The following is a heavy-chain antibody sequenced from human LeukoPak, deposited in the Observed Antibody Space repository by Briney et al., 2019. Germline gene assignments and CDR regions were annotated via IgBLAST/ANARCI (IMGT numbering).Heavy chain of an antibody. CDR3: ARDRFPHDDAHFGMDV. D-gene: IGHD3-16*01. CDR1: GFTLSSYG. J-gene: IGHJ6*02. CDR2: VWNDGR. V-gene: IGHV3-33*01. Sequence: GGSLRLSCAASGFTLSSYGMHWVRQAPGKGLEWVAVVWNDGRDSVKGRFTISRDTSKNTVYLQMNSLRAEDTAVYYCARDRFPHDDAHFGMDVWGQGTTVVVSS.